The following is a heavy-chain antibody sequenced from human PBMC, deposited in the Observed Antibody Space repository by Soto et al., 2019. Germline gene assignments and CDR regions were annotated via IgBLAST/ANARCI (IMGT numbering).Heavy chain of an antibody. J-gene: IGHJ3*02. CDR3: TTEAAYYYGSGSYQRSGDAFDI. D-gene: IGHD3-10*01. CDR1: GFTFSNAW. CDR2: IKSKTDGGTT. V-gene: IGHV3-15*07. Sequence: GGSLRLSCAASGFTFSNAWMNWVRQAPGKGLEWVGRIKSKTDGGTTDYAAPVKGRFTISRDDSKNTLYLQMNSLKTEDTAVYYCTTEAAYYYGSGSYQRSGDAFDIWGQGTMVTVSS.